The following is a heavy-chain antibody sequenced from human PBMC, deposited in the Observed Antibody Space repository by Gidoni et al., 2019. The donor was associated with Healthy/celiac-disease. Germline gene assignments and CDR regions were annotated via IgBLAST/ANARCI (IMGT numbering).Heavy chain of an antibody. D-gene: IGHD2-2*01. CDR1: GFTFSNAW. V-gene: IGHV3-15*01. CDR2: IKSKTDGGTT. J-gene: IGHJ6*02. CDR3: TTPYCSSTSCYSDYYYYGMDV. Sequence: EVQLVESGGGLVKPGGSLRLSCAASGFTFSNAWMSWVRQAPGKGLEWVGRIKSKTDGGTTDYAAPVKGRFTISRDDSKNTLYLQMNSLKTEDTAVYYCTTPYCSSTSCYSDYYYYGMDVWGQGTTVTVSS.